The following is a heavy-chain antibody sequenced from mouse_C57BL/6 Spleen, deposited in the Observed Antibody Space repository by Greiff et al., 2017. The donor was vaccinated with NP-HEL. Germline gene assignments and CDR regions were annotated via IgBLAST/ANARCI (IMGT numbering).Heavy chain of an antibody. D-gene: IGHD1-1*01. Sequence: VQLQQSGPELVKPGASVKIPCKASGYTFTDYNMDWVKQSHGKSLEWIGDINPNNGGTFYNQKFKGQATLTVDKSSSTAYLELRSLTSEDTAVYYCARRLYYYGSSYGFAYWGQGTLVTVSA. CDR2: INPNNGGT. CDR3: ARRLYYYGSSYGFAY. V-gene: IGHV1-18*01. J-gene: IGHJ3*01. CDR1: GYTFTDYN.